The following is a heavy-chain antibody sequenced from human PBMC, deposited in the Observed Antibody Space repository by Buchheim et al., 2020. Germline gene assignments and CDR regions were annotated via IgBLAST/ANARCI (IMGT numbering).Heavy chain of an antibody. CDR1: GDSITSGDHY. J-gene: IGHJ3*02. Sequence: QVQLQESGPGLVKSSQTLSLTCTVSGDSITSGDHYWSWIRQPPGKGLEWIGYIYHTGSAYYNPSHKSRVTISVVKSEHHFSLKLRSVTAADTAVYFCARVAGSTWNDGFDIWGQGT. CDR2: IYHTGSA. D-gene: IGHD6-13*01. CDR3: ARVAGSTWNDGFDI. V-gene: IGHV4-30-4*01.